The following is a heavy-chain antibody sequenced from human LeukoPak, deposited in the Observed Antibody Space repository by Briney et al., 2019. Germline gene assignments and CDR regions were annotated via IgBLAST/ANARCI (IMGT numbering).Heavy chain of an antibody. CDR1: GGSISSYY. CDR2: IFSNGNT. Sequence: PSETLSLTCTVSGGSISSYYWNWIRQPPGKGLEWIGYIFSNGNTDYNPSLKGRVTISLDTSKNQFFLRLSSVTAADTAVYYCATGSFWSGYYNGYWGQGTLVTVSS. D-gene: IGHD3-3*01. V-gene: IGHV4-59*01. J-gene: IGHJ4*02. CDR3: ATGSFWSGYYNGY.